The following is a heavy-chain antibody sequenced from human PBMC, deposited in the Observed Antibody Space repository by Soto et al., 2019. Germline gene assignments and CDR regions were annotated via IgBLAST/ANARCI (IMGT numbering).Heavy chain of an antibody. Sequence: QVRLQESGPGLVRPSQTLSLTCTVSGDSLSSGGYYCSWIRQLPGKGLEWIGFIYYSGSTFYNPSLRSRVTMSGDASKNQISLKLSSVTAADTAVYYWAKTKTPNVRNGMDVWGQGTTVTVSS. CDR1: GDSLSSGGYY. CDR3: AKTKTPNVRNGMDV. D-gene: IGHD2-8*01. J-gene: IGHJ6*02. CDR2: IYYSGST. V-gene: IGHV4-31*04.